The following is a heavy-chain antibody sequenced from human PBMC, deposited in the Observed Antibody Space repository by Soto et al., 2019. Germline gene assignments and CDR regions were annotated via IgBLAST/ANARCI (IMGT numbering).Heavy chain of an antibody. CDR2: IYYSGST. D-gene: IGHD2-8*01. CDR1: GGSISSSSYY. V-gene: IGHV4-39*01. Sequence: SETLSLTCTVSGGSISSSSYYWGWIRQPPGKGLEWIGSIYYSGSTYYNPSLKSRVTISVDTSKNQFSLKLSSVTAADTAVYYRARLSPANIVLMVYARGNYYYYMDVWGKGTTVTVSS. CDR3: ARLSPANIVLMVYARGNYYYYMDV. J-gene: IGHJ6*03.